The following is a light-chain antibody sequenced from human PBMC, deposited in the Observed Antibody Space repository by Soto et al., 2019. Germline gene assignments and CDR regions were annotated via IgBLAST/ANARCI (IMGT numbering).Light chain of an antibody. CDR2: AAS. V-gene: IGKV1-39*01. CDR1: QSISSY. Sequence: IQMKQSPSSLSASVGVRVTITCLASQSISSYLNWYQQKPGKAPKLLIYAASSLQSGVPSRFSGSGSGTDFTLTISSLQPEDFATYYCQQSYSTLWTFGQGTKV. CDR3: QQSYSTLWT. J-gene: IGKJ1*01.